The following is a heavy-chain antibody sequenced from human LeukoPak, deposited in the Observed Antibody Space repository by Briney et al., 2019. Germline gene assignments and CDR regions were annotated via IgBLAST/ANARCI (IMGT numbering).Heavy chain of an antibody. J-gene: IGHJ4*02. Sequence: PGGSLRLSCAASGFTFSSYAMSWVRQAPGKGLEWVSAISGSGGSTYYADSVKGRFTISRDNSKNTLYLQMNSLRAEDTAVYYCAKRKDIVVVPAAYFDYWGQGTLVTVSS. V-gene: IGHV3-23*01. CDR1: GFTFSSYA. CDR2: ISGSGGST. D-gene: IGHD2-2*01. CDR3: AKRKDIVVVPAAYFDY.